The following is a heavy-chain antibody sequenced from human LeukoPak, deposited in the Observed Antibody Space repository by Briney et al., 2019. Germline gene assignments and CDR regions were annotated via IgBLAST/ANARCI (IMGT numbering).Heavy chain of an antibody. CDR3: ANINSDPYYYYYMDV. Sequence: GGSLRLSCAASGFTFSSYAMSWVRQAPGKGLEWVSAISGSGGSTYYADSVKGRFTISRDNSKNTLYLQMNSLRAEDTAVYYCANINSDPYYYYYMDVWGEGTTVTVSS. D-gene: IGHD5-18*01. J-gene: IGHJ6*03. CDR2: ISGSGGST. V-gene: IGHV3-23*01. CDR1: GFTFSSYA.